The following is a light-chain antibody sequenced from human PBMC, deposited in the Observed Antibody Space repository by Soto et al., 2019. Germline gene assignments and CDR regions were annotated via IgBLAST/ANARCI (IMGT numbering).Light chain of an antibody. Sequence: EIVLTQSPATLSLSPGERATLSCRASQSVNTYLAWYQQKPGQAPRLLIYDASNRATGIPARFSGSGSGTDFTLTISSLEPEDFAVYYCHQRSNWPPFTFGPGTKVEIK. CDR1: QSVNTY. CDR2: DAS. CDR3: HQRSNWPPFT. J-gene: IGKJ3*01. V-gene: IGKV3-11*01.